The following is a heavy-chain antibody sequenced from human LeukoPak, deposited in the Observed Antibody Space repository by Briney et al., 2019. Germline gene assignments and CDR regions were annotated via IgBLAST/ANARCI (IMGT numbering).Heavy chain of an antibody. J-gene: IGHJ4*02. CDR3: AKSGVRGVNAYFDY. D-gene: IGHD3-10*01. CDR1: GFTFSRFA. V-gene: IGHV3-30-3*02. CDR2: ISYDGSSN. Sequence: GGSLRLSCAASGFTFSRFAMHWVRQAPGKGLECVAVISYDGSSNYYVDSVKGRFTISRENSKNTRYLQMNSLRAEDTAVYYCAKSGVRGVNAYFDYWGQGTLVTVSS.